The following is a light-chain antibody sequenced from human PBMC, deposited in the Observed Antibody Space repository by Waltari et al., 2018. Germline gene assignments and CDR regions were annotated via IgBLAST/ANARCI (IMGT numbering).Light chain of an antibody. CDR1: GSHIGAGYA. V-gene: IGLV1-40*01. Sequence: QSVLTQPPSVSGAPGQRVTISCTVSGSHIGAGYAVHCYQQLPRAAPKLLIYGSTSRPLGVPDRFFGSTSGTAASLAITGLQAEDEADYYCQSYDTSLRVVFGGGTKLTVL. J-gene: IGLJ2*01. CDR3: QSYDTSLRVV. CDR2: GST.